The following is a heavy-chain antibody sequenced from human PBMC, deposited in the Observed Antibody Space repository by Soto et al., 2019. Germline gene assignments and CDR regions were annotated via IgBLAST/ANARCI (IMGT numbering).Heavy chain of an antibody. V-gene: IGHV5-51*01. J-gene: IGHJ4*02. CDR1: GYRFANYC. D-gene: IGHD6-19*01. CDR3: ARAHSNGRYQPADF. Sequence: PGESLKISCKGSGYRFANYCIGWVRQMPGKGLDWMGIIYPGDSDTRYSPSFEGHVTISADKSINTAYLQWSSLRASDTAMYYCARAHSNGRYQPADFWGQGTLVTVSS. CDR2: IYPGDSDT.